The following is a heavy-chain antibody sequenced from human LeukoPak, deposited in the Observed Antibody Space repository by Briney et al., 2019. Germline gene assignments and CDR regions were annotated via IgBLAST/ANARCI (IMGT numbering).Heavy chain of an antibody. D-gene: IGHD3-10*01. V-gene: IGHV3-30-3*01. J-gene: IGHJ4*02. CDR2: ISYDGSNK. Sequence: GGSLRLSCAASGFTFSSYAMHWVRQTPGKGLEWVAVISYDGSNKYYADSVKGRFTISRDNSKNTLYLQMNSLRAEDTAVYYSAREGIWFGERLYYFDYWGQGTLVTVSS. CDR3: AREGIWFGERLYYFDY. CDR1: GFTFSSYA.